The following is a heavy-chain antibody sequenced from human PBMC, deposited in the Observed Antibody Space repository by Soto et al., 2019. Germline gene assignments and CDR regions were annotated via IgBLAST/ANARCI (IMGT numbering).Heavy chain of an antibody. D-gene: IGHD5-18*01. CDR3: ARPLRGYSYGYYYYYGMDV. Sequence: VASVKVSCKASGCTFSSYAISWVRQAPGQGLEWIGGIIPIFGTANYAQKFQGRVTITADESTSTAYMELSSLRSEDTAVYYCARPLRGYSYGYYYYYGMDVWGQGTTVTVSS. J-gene: IGHJ6*02. CDR2: IIPIFGTA. CDR1: GCTFSSYA. V-gene: IGHV1-69*13.